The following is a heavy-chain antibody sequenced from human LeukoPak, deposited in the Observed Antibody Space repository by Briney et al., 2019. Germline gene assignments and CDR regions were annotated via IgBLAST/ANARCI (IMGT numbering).Heavy chain of an antibody. J-gene: IGHJ4*02. CDR3: ARLGVLNTMIES. CDR1: XGSISSYY. D-gene: IGHD3-22*01. Sequence: TLSLTCTVXXGSISSYYWSWIRQPPGKGLEWIGYIYYSGSTNYNPSLKSRVTISVDTSKNQFSLKLSSVTAADTAVYYCARLGVLNTMIESWGQGTLVAVSS. CDR2: IYYSGST. V-gene: IGHV4-59*08.